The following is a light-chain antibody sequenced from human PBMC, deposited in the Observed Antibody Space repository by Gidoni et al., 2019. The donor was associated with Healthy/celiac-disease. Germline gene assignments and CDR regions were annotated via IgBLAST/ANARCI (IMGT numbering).Light chain of an antibody. CDR1: KSVLYSSNNKNY. J-gene: IGKJ2*01. V-gene: IGKV4-1*01. CDR2: WAS. CDR3: QQYYSSPYT. Sequence: DIVMTQSTDSLAVSLGERATINCKSSKSVLYSSNNKNYLAWYQQKPGQPPKLLIYWASTRESGVPDRFSGSGSGTDFTLTISSLQAEDVAVYYCQQYYSSPYTFGQXTKLEIK.